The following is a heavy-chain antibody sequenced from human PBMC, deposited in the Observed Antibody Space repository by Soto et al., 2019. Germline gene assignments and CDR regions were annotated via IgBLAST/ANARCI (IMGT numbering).Heavy chain of an antibody. CDR1: GFSFSDYY. CDR2: ISGSSTYT. V-gene: IGHV3-11*05. D-gene: IGHD1-26*01. Sequence: GGALRLSCAASGFSFSDYYMTWIRQAPGKGLEWVSYISGSSTYTKYADSVKGRFTISRDNAKNSLYLQMNSLRAEDTAVYYCAREMLDYYGAFDIWGQGTMVTVSS. J-gene: IGHJ3*02. CDR3: AREMLDYYGAFDI.